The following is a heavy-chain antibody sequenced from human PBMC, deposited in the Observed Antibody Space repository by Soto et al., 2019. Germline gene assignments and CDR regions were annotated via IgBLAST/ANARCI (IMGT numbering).Heavy chain of an antibody. Sequence: QVHLVQSGVEVKTPGASVKVSCQASGYTFFTYDISWVRQAPGQGLEWMGWISTYSGDTKYAQKFQGRATMTTDTSTTTSYLQLRSLRSDDTAVYYCTRHHGPTTSENGFDPWGQVTLVTVSS. CDR3: TRHHGPTTSENGFDP. CDR1: GYTFFTYD. V-gene: IGHV1-18*01. D-gene: IGHD5-12*01. J-gene: IGHJ5*02. CDR2: ISTYSGDT.